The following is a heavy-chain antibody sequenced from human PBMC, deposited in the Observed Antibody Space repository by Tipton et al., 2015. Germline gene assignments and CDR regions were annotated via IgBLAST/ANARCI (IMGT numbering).Heavy chain of an antibody. CDR2: ISRSSGNQ. V-gene: IGHV3-48*02. J-gene: IGHJ4*02. Sequence: SLRLSCAASGFTFSSYNMNWVRQAPGRGLEWASYISRSSGNQYYADSVKGRFTISRDNAKNSLYLQMNSLRDEDTAVYYCARVRVGPYYFDYWGQGTLVTVSS. CDR1: GFTFSSYN. CDR3: ARVRVGPYYFDY. D-gene: IGHD5-24*01.